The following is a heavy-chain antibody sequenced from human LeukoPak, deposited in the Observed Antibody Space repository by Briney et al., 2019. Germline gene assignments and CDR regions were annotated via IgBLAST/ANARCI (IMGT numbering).Heavy chain of an antibody. V-gene: IGHV3-74*01. Sequence: GGSLRLSCATSGFTFSSYWTHWVRQVPGRGLVWVSRINSDGSITDYADSVKGRFTIARDTAQNTLHLQMNSLRVEDTAMYYCAREPGGYYDSGGFLDDWGQGTLVTVSS. CDR1: GFTFSSYW. CDR2: INSDGSIT. J-gene: IGHJ4*02. CDR3: AREPGGYYDSGGFLDD. D-gene: IGHD3-22*01.